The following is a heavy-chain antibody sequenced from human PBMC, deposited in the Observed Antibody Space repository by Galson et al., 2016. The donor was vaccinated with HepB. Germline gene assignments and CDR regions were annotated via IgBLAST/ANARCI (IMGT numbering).Heavy chain of an antibody. D-gene: IGHD3-16*01. Sequence: SLRLSCATSGFPFSRYWMTWVRQAPGKGLEWVANIRQDEFERYYVDSVKGRFTISRDNAKSTLYLQMNSLRAEDTAVYYCARDGGYQSAPSPYGMDVWGQGTTVTVSS. CDR1: GFPFSRYW. CDR3: ARDGGYQSAPSPYGMDV. V-gene: IGHV3-7*03. CDR2: IRQDEFER. J-gene: IGHJ6*02.